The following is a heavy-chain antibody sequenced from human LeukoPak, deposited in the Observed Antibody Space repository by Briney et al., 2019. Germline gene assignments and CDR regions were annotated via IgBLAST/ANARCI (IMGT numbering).Heavy chain of an antibody. CDR3: ARDRADFNYYDSSGPFDY. CDR2: IIRIFGTA. D-gene: IGHD3-22*01. Sequence: SVKVSCKASGGTFSNYAISWVRQAPGQGLEWMGGIIRIFGTANYAQKFQGRVTITADESTSTAYMELSSLRSEDTAVYYCARDRADFNYYDSSGPFDYWGQGTLVTVSS. V-gene: IGHV1-69*13. J-gene: IGHJ4*02. CDR1: GGTFSNYA.